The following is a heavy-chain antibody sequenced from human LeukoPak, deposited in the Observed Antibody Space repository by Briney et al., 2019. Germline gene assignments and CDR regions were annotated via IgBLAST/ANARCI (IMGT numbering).Heavy chain of an antibody. CDR2: IDYSGST. V-gene: IGHV4-39*07. Sequence: PSETLSLTCTVSGDSSSNSIYYWGWIRQPPGKGLEWIGSIDYSGSTYYNPSLKSRATISIDTSTNQFSLKLSSLTAADTAVYYCAREYTLYRSGWFLDYWGQGTVVTVSS. J-gene: IGHJ4*02. CDR1: GDSSSNSIYY. CDR3: AREYTLYRSGWFLDY. D-gene: IGHD6-19*01.